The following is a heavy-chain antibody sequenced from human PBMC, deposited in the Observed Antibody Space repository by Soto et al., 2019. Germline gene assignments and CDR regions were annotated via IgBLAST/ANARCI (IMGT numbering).Heavy chain of an antibody. Sequence: GGSLRLSCAASGFTFSSYAMSWVRQAPGKGLEWVSAISGSGGSTYYADSVKGRFTISRDNSKNTLYLQMNSLRAEDTAVYYCARTLNSSGWSEYYYYGMDVWGQGTTVTVSS. CDR3: ARTLNSSGWSEYYYYGMDV. D-gene: IGHD6-19*01. V-gene: IGHV3-23*01. CDR1: GFTFSSYA. J-gene: IGHJ6*02. CDR2: ISGSGGST.